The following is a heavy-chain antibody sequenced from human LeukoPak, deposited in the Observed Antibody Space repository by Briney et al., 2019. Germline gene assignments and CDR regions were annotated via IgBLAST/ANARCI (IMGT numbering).Heavy chain of an antibody. CDR2: INHSGST. J-gene: IGHJ4*02. CDR1: GGSFSGYY. D-gene: IGHD3-3*01. CDR3: ARASFGVVTTIDY. Sequence: SETLSLTCAVYGGSFSGYYWSWIRQPPGKGLEWIGEINHSGSTNYNPSLKSRVTISVDTSKNQFSLKLSSVTAADTAVYYCARASFGVVTTIDYWGQGTLVTVSS. V-gene: IGHV4-34*01.